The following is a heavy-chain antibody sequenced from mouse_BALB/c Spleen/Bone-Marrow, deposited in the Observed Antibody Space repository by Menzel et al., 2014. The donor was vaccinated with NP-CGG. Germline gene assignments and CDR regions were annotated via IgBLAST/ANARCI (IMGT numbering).Heavy chain of an antibody. V-gene: IGHV1S53*02. CDR1: GYTFTDHA. D-gene: IGHD2-1*01. CDR2: FSPANGNI. CDR3: KSCRNFFAY. Sequence: VQLQQSDAELVKPGASVKISCTASGYTFTDHAIHWVKQKPEQGLEWIGNFSPANGNIRYNQKFKGKATVTAEKSSSTAFMRLNSLTSEDSAVDFCKSCRNFFAYWGQGTLVTVSA. J-gene: IGHJ3*01.